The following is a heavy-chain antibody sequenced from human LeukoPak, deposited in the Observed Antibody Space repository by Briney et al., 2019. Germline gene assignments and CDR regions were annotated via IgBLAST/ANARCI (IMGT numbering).Heavy chain of an antibody. CDR3: ARASSKQLAGYLPDGFDI. D-gene: IGHD3-9*01. J-gene: IGHJ3*02. V-gene: IGHV3-66*01. CDR2: IYSGGST. Sequence: PGGSLRLSYAASGFTVSSNYMSWVRQAPGQGLEWVSVIYSGGSTYYADSVKGRFTISRDNSKNTLYLQMNSLRADDAAVYYCARASSKQLAGYLPDGFDIWGQGTMVTVSS. CDR1: GFTVSSNY.